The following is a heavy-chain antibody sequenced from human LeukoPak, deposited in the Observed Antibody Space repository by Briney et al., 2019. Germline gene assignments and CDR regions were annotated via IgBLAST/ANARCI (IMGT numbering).Heavy chain of an antibody. J-gene: IGHJ4*02. V-gene: IGHV4-39*07. CDR2: IYYSGST. D-gene: IGHD1-1*01. Sequence: SETLSLTCTVSGGSISSSSYYWGWIRQPPGKGLEWIGSIYYSGSTYYNPSLKSRVTMSVDTSKNQFSLKLSSVTAADTAVYYCASNWSDFDYWGRGTLVTVSS. CDR3: ASNWSDFDY. CDR1: GGSISSSSYY.